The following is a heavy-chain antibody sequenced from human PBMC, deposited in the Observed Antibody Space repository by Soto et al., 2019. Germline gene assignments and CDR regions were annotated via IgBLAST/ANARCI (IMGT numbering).Heavy chain of an antibody. CDR1: EYTFTGYY. D-gene: IGHD1-1*01. CDR2: INPNSGGT. J-gene: IGHJ3*02. V-gene: IGHV1-2*02. CDR3: ARGTEGLDAFDI. Sequence: ASVKVSCKASEYTFTGYYMHWVRQAPGQGLEWMGWINPNSGGTNYAQKFQGRVTMTRDTSISTAYMELSRLRSDDTAVYYCARGTEGLDAFDIWGQGTMVTVSS.